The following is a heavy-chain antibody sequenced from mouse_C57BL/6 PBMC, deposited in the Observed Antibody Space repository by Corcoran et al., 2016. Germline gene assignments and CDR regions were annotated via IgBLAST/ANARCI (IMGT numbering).Heavy chain of an antibody. Sequence: EVQLQQSGPELVKPGASVKISCKASGYTFTDYYMNWVKQSHGKSLEWIGDINPNNGGTSYNQKFKGKATLTVDKSSSTAYMELRSLTSEDSAVYYCVWYPWFAYWGQGTLVTVSA. CDR3: VWYPWFAY. V-gene: IGHV1-26*01. CDR1: GYTFTDYY. D-gene: IGHD1-1*02. J-gene: IGHJ3*01. CDR2: INPNNGGT.